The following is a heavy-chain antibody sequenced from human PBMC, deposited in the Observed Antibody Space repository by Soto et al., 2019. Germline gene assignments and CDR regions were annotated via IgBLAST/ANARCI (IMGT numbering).Heavy chain of an antibody. CDR2: LNSDGTYA. Sequence: GGSLRLSCAASGFNFSVYWMHWVRQAPGKGLVWVARLNSDGTYASSADSVKGRLTISRDNAKNTLYLQLNSLRAEDTAVYYGARGGAYCDYGSDVWGQGTLVTVSS. CDR1: GFNFSVYW. J-gene: IGHJ1*01. V-gene: IGHV3-74*01. CDR3: ARGGAYCDYGSDV. D-gene: IGHD4-17*01.